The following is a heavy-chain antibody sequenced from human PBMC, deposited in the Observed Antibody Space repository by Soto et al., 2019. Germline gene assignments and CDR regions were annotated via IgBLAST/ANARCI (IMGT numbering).Heavy chain of an antibody. D-gene: IGHD3-22*01. CDR2: IKSKTDGGTT. J-gene: IGHJ4*02. CDR3: TTDYYDSLPFDY. Sequence: LRLSCAASGFTFSNAWMSWVRQAPGKGLEWVGRIKSKTDGGTTDYAAPVKGRFTISRDDSKNTLYLQMNSLKTEDTAVYYCTTDYYDSLPFDYWGQGTLVTVSS. V-gene: IGHV3-15*01. CDR1: GFTFSNAW.